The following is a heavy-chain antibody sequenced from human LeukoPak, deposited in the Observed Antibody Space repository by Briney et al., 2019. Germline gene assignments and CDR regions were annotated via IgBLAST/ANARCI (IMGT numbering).Heavy chain of an antibody. D-gene: IGHD4-11*01. Sequence: PGGSLRLSCAASGFTVSNKYMSWVRQAPEKGLEWVSVIYSGGNTYYADSVKGRFSISRDNSKNTPYLQMNSLRAEDTAVYYCAADNDYSVQQWLPRGAYRGQGTLVTVSS. CDR3: AADNDYSVQQWLPRGAY. V-gene: IGHV3-66*01. CDR1: GFTVSNKY. CDR2: IYSGGNT. J-gene: IGHJ4*02.